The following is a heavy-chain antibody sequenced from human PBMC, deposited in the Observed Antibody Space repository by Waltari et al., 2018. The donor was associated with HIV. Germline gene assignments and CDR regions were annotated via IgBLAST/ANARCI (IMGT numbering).Heavy chain of an antibody. CDR1: GFSVSRYW. CDR3: IRDMFGEYDY. CDR2: MNEDGNRI. V-gene: IGHV3-74*01. D-gene: IGHD3-10*02. Sequence: EVQLEESGGASVQPGGSLSLYCAASGFSVSRYWMHWFRQTPGKGLVWVSRMNEDGNRIDYAGSVRGRFTISRDSAKNTLFLQMNSLRDEDTAMYYCIRDMFGEYDYWGQGALVTVSS. J-gene: IGHJ4*02.